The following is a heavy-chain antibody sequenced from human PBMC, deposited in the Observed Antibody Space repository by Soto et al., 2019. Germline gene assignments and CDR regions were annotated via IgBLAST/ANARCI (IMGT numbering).Heavy chain of an antibody. J-gene: IGHJ4*02. CDR3: ARRDAEIVLVPAATTFDY. V-gene: IGHV5-51*01. Sequence: EVQLVQSGAEVKKPGESLKISCKGSGYSFTSYWIGWVRQMPGKGLEWMGIIYPGDSDTRYSPSFQGQVTISADKSISTASLQWSSLKASDTSMYDCARRDAEIVLVPAATTFDYWGQGTLVTVSS. D-gene: IGHD2-2*01. CDR1: GYSFTSYW. CDR2: IYPGDSDT.